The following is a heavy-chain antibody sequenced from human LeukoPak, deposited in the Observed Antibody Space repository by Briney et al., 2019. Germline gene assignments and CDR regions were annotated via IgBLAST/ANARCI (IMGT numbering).Heavy chain of an antibody. CDR1: GFTFSSHW. J-gene: IGHJ5*02. D-gene: IGHD6-19*01. CDR2: INSDGGST. Sequence: GGSLRLSCAASGFTFSSHWMHWVRQGPGKGLLWVSRINSDGGSTSYADSVKGQFTISRDNAKNTVYLQVNSLRAEDTAVYYCAREVAGTDGWFDPWGQGTLVTVSS. CDR3: AREVAGTDGWFDP. V-gene: IGHV3-74*01.